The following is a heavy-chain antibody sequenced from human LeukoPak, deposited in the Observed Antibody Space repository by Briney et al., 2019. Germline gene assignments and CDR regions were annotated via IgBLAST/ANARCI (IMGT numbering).Heavy chain of an antibody. D-gene: IGHD2-2*01. CDR2: TYYRSTWYN. CDR3: ARRLTQYDCFDP. Sequence: SQTLSLTCAISVDSVSSNSVTWNWIRQSPSRGLEWLGRTYYRSTWYNDYAVSVRGRITVNPDTSKNQFSLHLNSVTPEDTAVYYCARRLTQYDCFDPWGRGTLVTVSS. CDR1: VDSVSSNSVT. J-gene: IGHJ5*02. V-gene: IGHV6-1*01.